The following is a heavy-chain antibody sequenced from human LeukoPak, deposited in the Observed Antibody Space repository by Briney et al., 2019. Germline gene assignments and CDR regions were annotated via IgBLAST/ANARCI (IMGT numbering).Heavy chain of an antibody. J-gene: IGHJ6*03. CDR2: VYYGGTT. D-gene: IGHD4-17*01. Sequence: PSETLSLTCTVSGGSINSRSYYWGWSRQPPGKGLGWVGSVYYGGTTYYNPSLKSRVTISEDTSKNQFSLKLSSVTAADTAVYYCAGRATTVTTGYYYYYMDVWGKGTTVTVSS. CDR1: GGSINSRSYY. CDR3: AGRATTVTTGYYYYYMDV. V-gene: IGHV4-39*01.